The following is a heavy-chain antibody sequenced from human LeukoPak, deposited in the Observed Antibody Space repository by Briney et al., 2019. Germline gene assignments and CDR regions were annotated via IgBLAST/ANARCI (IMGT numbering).Heavy chain of an antibody. CDR2: IYYSGST. J-gene: IGHJ4*02. D-gene: IGHD2-2*01. CDR1: GDYISSSSYY. V-gene: IGHV4-39*02. CDR3: ATEDVVVPTAAQRPLDY. Sequence: SETLSLTCAVSGDYISSSSYYWGWIRQSPGTGLEWIGSIYYSGSTYYNSSLKSRVTISIDTSKNQFSLKLNSVTAADAAVYYCATEDVVVPTAAQRPLDYWGQGTLVTVSS.